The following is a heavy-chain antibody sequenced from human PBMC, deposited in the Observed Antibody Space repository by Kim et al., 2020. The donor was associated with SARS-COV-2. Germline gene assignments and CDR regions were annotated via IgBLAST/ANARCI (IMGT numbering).Heavy chain of an antibody. D-gene: IGHD3-10*01. CDR3: ASGAMVRGVELYYYYYYGMDG. V-gene: IGHV3-53*04. CDR2: IYSGGST. J-gene: IGHJ6*02. CDR1: GFTVSSNY. Sequence: GGSLRLSCAASGFTVSSNYMSWVRQAPGKGLEWVSVIYSGGSTYYADSVKGRFTISRHNSKNTLYLQMNSLRAEDTAVYYCASGAMVRGVELYYYYYYGMDGWGQGTTVTVSS.